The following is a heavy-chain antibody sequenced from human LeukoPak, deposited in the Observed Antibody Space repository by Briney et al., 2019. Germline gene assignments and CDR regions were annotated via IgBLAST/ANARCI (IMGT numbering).Heavy chain of an antibody. CDR2: IYPSDSDT. CDR3: ARHRTLPAAMDV. V-gene: IGHV5-51*01. Sequence: AGESLKISCKGSGYTFTSYWIGWVCQMPGKGLEWMGIIYPSDSDTRYSPSFQGHVTISADKSISTAYLQWSSLKASDTAMYYCARHRTLPAAMDVWGQGTTVAVSS. D-gene: IGHD1-14*01. J-gene: IGHJ6*02. CDR1: GYTFTSYW.